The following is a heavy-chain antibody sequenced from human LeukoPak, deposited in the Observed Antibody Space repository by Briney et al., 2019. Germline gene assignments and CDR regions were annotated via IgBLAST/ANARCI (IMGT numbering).Heavy chain of an antibody. V-gene: IGHV4-59*08. J-gene: IGHJ4*02. Sequence: SETLSLTCTVSGGSISSYYWSWIRQPPGKGLEWIGFVVYTGTTNYNPSLKSRVTISVDTSKNQFSLKLSSVAVADTAVYYCARQPMNYYGSGSYLDNWGQGTLVTVSS. CDR1: GGSISSYY. D-gene: IGHD3-10*01. CDR2: VVYTGTT. CDR3: ARQPMNYYGSGSYLDN.